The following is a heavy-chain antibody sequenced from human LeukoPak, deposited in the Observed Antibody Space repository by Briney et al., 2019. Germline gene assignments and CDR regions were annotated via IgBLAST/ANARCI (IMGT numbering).Heavy chain of an antibody. J-gene: IGHJ3*02. CDR2: MNPNSGRT. V-gene: IGHV1-8*01. CDR1: GYTLTSYD. Sequence: GASVKVSCKASGYTLTSYDINWVRQATGQGLEWMGWMNPNSGRTGYAQNFQGRITITRNTSISTAYMELSSLRSEDTAVYYCAREYDFWSGYSPDAFDIWGQGTMVTVSS. CDR3: AREYDFWSGYSPDAFDI. D-gene: IGHD3-3*01.